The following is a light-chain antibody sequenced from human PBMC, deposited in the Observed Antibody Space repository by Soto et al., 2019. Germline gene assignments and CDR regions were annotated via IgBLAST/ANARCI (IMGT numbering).Light chain of an antibody. CDR1: QGISNY. Sequence: DIQMTQSPSSLSASVGDRVTITCRASQGISNYLAWYQQKPGKVPELLIYGASTLKSGVPSRFSGSGSGTDFTLPISSLQPEDVATYYCQKYISAPFTFGPGTKVDIK. CDR3: QKYISAPFT. CDR2: GAS. J-gene: IGKJ3*01. V-gene: IGKV1-27*01.